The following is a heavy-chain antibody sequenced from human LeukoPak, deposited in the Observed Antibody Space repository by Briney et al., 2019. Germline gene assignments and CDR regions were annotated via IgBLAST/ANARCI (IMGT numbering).Heavy chain of an antibody. Sequence: AGGSLRLSCAASGFTFSGYSMNWVRQAPGKGLEWVSSISSSSSYIYYADSVKGRFTISRDNAKSSLYLHMNSLRAEDTDVYYCARNPIYCGYDRAIYPWGQGTLVPVSS. J-gene: IGHJ5*02. D-gene: IGHD5-12*01. CDR3: ARNPIYCGYDRAIYP. CDR2: ISSSSSYI. CDR1: GFTFSGYS. V-gene: IGHV3-21*01.